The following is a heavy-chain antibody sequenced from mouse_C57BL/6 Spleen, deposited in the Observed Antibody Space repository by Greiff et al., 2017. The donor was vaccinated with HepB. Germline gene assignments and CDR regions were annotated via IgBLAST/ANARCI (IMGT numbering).Heavy chain of an antibody. V-gene: IGHV5-9-1*02. J-gene: IGHJ2*01. CDR3: TRQVGSSFYFDY. D-gene: IGHD1-1*01. CDR1: GFTFSSYA. CDR2: ISSGGDYI. Sequence: DVKLVESGAGLVKPGGSLKLSCAASGFTFSSYAMSWVRQTPEKRLEWVAYISSGGDYIYYADTVKGRFTISRDNARNTLYLQMSSLKSEDTAMYYCTRQVGSSFYFDYWGQGTTLTVSS.